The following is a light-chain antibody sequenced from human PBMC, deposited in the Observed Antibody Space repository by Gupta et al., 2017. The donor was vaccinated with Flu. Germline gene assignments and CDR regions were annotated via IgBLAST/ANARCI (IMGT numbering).Light chain of an antibody. CDR1: QYLLYTDGNPY. J-gene: IGKJ3*01. Sequence: VMTESPPFLSVTLGQPGSISCRSSQYLLYTDGNPYLSWFQQRPGQSPRRLIYKVSHRDSGVPDRFSGSGSGTDFTLKISRVEAEDVGVYYCMQTAPWPRTFGPGTKVEIK. CDR3: MQTAPWPRT. CDR2: KVS. V-gene: IGKV2-30*01.